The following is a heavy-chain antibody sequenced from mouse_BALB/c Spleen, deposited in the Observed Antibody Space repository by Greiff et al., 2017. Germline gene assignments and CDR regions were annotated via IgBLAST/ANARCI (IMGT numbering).Heavy chain of an antibody. V-gene: IGHV5-4*02. D-gene: IGHD1-1*01. Sequence: EVQRVESGGGLVKPGGSLKLSCAASGFTFSDYYMYWVRQTPEKRLEWVATISDGGSYTYYPDSVKGRFTISRDNAKNNLYLQMSSLKSEDTAMYYCARDQSGITTVVGDFFAYWGQGTLVTVSA. CDR2: ISDGGSYT. J-gene: IGHJ3*01. CDR1: GFTFSDYY. CDR3: ARDQSGITTVVGDFFAY.